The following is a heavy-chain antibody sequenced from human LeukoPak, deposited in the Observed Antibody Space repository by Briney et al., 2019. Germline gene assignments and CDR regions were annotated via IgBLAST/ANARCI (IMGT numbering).Heavy chain of an antibody. V-gene: IGHV5-51*01. CDR2: IYPGTSDT. J-gene: IGHJ3*02. D-gene: IGHD3-10*01. CDR1: GYIFTSYW. Sequence: GESLKIACKGSGYIFTSYWIGWVRQMPGKGLEWMGIIYPGTSDTRYNPPFQGQVTISADKSINTAYLQWSSLKASDTAMYYCARHPQGIMVRGKTAFDIWGQGTMVTVSS. CDR3: ARHPQGIMVRGKTAFDI.